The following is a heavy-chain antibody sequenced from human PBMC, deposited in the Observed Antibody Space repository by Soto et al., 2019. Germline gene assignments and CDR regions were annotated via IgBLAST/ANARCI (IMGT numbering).Heavy chain of an antibody. J-gene: IGHJ4*02. CDR1: GYTFTSYG. CDR3: ARHGNGDDY. V-gene: IGHV1-18*01. CDR2: IRSYNNST. Sequence: GASVKVSCKASGYTFTSYGVNWVRQAPGQGLEWMGWIRSYNNSTNYAQKLQGRVTMTTDTSTNTAYMELRSLRSDDTAVYYCARHGNGDDYRGQGTLVTVSS. D-gene: IGHD7-27*01.